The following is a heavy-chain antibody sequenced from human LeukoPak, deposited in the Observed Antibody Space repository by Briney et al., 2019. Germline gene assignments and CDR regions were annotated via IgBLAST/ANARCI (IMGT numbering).Heavy chain of an antibody. V-gene: IGHV3-30*02. D-gene: IGHD2-15*01. J-gene: IGHJ4*02. CDR3: AKDAVVVAATFFDY. Sequence: HPGGSLRLSCAASGFTFSNYGMHWVRQAPGKGLEWVAFIRYDGSNKYYADSVKGRFTISRDNSKNTLYLQMNSLRAEDTAVYYCAKDAVVVAATFFDYWGQGTLVTVSS. CDR1: GFTFSNYG. CDR2: IRYDGSNK.